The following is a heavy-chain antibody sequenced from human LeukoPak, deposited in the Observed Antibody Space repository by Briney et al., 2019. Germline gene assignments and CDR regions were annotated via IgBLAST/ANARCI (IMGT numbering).Heavy chain of an antibody. J-gene: IGHJ4*02. V-gene: IGHV3-48*03. Sequence: PGGSLRLSCAASGFTFSSYEMNWVRQAPGKGLEWVSYISSSGSTIYYADSVKGRFTISRDNAKNSLYLQMNSLRAEDTAVYYCARDMTTVTTRALDYGGEGTLVTVSS. D-gene: IGHD4-11*01. CDR2: ISSSGSTI. CDR3: ARDMTTVTTRALDY. CDR1: GFTFSSYE.